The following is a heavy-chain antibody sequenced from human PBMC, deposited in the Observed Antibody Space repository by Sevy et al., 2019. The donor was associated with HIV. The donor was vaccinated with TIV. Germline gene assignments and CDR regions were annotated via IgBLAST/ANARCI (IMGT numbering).Heavy chain of an antibody. D-gene: IGHD4-17*01. CDR3: AKGDYVFPKPYYMDV. J-gene: IGHJ6*03. CDR2: ISGSGGST. Sequence: GGSLRLSCAASGFTFSSYAMSWVRQAPGKGLEWVSAISGSGGSTYYADSVKGRFTISRANSKNTLYLQMNSLRAEDTAVYYCAKGDYVFPKPYYMDVWGKGTTVTVSS. V-gene: IGHV3-23*01. CDR1: GFTFSSYA.